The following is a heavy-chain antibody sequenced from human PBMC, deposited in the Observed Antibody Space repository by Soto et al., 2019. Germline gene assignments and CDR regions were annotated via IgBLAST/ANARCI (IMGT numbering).Heavy chain of an antibody. CDR2: IIPIFGTA. CDR3: ARVGTYYDYVWGSYRSYYFDY. V-gene: IGHV1-69*13. D-gene: IGHD3-16*02. CDR1: GGTFSSYA. J-gene: IGHJ4*02. Sequence: ASVKVSCKASGGTFSSYAISWVRQAPGQGLEWMGGIIPIFGTANYAQKFQGRVTITADESTSTAYMELSSLRSEDTAVYYCARVGTYYDYVWGSYRSYYFDYWGQGPLVTVSS.